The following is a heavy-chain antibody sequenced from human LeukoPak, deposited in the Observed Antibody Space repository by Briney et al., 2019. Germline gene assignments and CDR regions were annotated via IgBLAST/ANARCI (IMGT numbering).Heavy chain of an antibody. J-gene: IGHJ4*02. CDR1: GFTFSSYS. CDR2: ISSSSSYI. V-gene: IGHV3-21*01. Sequence: PGGSLRLSCAASGFTFSSYSMNWVRQAPGKGLEWVSSISSSSSYIYYADSVKGRFTISRDNAKNSLYLQMNSLRAEDTAVYYCARALLDSEDIVVVPAAMGDYWGQGTLVTVSS. D-gene: IGHD2-2*01. CDR3: ARALLDSEDIVVVPAAMGDY.